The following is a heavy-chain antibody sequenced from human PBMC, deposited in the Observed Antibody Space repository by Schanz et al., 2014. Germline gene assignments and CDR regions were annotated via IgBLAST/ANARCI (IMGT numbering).Heavy chain of an antibody. V-gene: IGHV3-64*04. J-gene: IGHJ4*02. CDR1: GFAFSNYA. Sequence: VQLVESGGGLVQPGGSLRLSCSASGFAFSNYAMHWVRQAPEKGLEYVSAITKDGRSAYYADSVKGRFTISRDNSKSTHYLQMNSLRAEDTAVYYCARDKGGYYPFDYWGQGTLVTVSS. CDR3: ARDKGGYYPFDY. CDR2: ITKDGRSA. D-gene: IGHD3-3*01.